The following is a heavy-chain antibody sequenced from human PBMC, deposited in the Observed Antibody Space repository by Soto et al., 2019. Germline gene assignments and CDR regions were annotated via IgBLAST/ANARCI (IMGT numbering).Heavy chain of an antibody. CDR3: ATYYDILTGSSPPAEYFQH. V-gene: IGHV1-69*02. D-gene: IGHD3-9*01. J-gene: IGHJ1*01. CDR1: GGTFSSYT. Sequence: QVQLVQSGAEMKKPGSSVKVSCKASGGTFSSYTVSWVRQAPGQGLEWMGRIIPILGIANYAQKFQGRVTITADKSTSTAYMELSSLRSEDTAVYYCATYYDILTGSSPPAEYFQHWGQGTLVTVSS. CDR2: IIPILGIA.